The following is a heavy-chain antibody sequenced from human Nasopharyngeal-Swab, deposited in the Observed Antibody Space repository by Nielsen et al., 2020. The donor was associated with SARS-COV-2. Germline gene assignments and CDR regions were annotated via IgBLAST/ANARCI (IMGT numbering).Heavy chain of an antibody. CDR2: IYSSGSV. D-gene: IGHD1-7*01. CDR1: GGSISSSSYY. Sequence: SETLSLPCTVSGGSISSSSYYWGWIRQTPGKGLEWIGSIYSSGSVYYNPSLKSRVAISVDTSKNQFSLKLSSVTAADTAVYYCARFYITGTTPSDFYGMDVWGQGTTVTVSS. CDR3: ARFYITGTTPSDFYGMDV. J-gene: IGHJ6*02. V-gene: IGHV4-39*07.